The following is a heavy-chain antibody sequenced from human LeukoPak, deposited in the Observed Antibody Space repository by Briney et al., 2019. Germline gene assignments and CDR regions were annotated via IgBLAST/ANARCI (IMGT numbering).Heavy chain of an antibody. CDR2: IYYSGST. D-gene: IGHD6-25*01. CDR3: ARQAATRRPYGSMDV. Sequence: SETLSLTCTVSGGSISSGGYYWSWIRQHPGKGLEWIGYIYYSGSTYYNPSLKSRVTISVDTSKNQFSLKLSSVTAADTAVYYCARQAATRRPYGSMDVWGKGTTVTVSS. V-gene: IGHV4-31*03. CDR1: GGSISSGGYY. J-gene: IGHJ6*03.